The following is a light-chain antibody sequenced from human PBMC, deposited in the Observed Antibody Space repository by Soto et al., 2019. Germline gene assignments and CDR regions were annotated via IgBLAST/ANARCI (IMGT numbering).Light chain of an antibody. V-gene: IGLV3-21*04. CDR1: NIGSKS. J-gene: IGLJ2*01. CDR3: QVWDSSSDHVV. CDR2: YDN. Sequence: LTQPPSVSVAPGKTARITCGGNNIGSKSVHWYQQKPGQAPVLVIYYDNDRPSGIPERFSGSNSGNTATLTISRVEAGDEADYYCQVWDSSSDHVVFGGGTKLTVL.